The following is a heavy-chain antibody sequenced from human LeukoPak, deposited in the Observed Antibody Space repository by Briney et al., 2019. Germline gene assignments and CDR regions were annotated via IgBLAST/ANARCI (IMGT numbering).Heavy chain of an antibody. CDR2: IYYSGST. CDR1: GGAISSYY. CDR3: ARHRGGWELSPPPYGMDV. Sequence: SETLSLTCTVSGGAISSYYLSRVRQPPGKGLEWIGYIYYSGSTNYNPSLKSRGTISVDTSKTQVSPNLGSLTAADTAVYYCARHRGGWELSPPPYGMDVWGQGTTVTVSS. J-gene: IGHJ6*02. D-gene: IGHD1-26*01. V-gene: IGHV4-59*08.